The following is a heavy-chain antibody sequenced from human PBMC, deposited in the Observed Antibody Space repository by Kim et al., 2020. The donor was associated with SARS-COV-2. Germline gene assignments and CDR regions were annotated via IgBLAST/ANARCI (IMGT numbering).Heavy chain of an antibody. Sequence: GGSLRLSCAASGFTFSSYGMHWVRQAPGKGLEWVADIWYDGSNKYYADSVKGRFTISRDNSKNTLYLQMNSLRAEDTAVYYCAKGYVEVYYYYGMDVWG. CDR3: AKGYVEVYYYYGMDV. CDR1: GFTFSSYG. D-gene: IGHD5-12*01. J-gene: IGHJ6*02. CDR2: IWYDGSNK. V-gene: IGHV3-33*06.